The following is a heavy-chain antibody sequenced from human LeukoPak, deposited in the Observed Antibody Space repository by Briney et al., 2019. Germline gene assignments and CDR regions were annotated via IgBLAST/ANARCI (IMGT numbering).Heavy chain of an antibody. CDR1: GGSISSYY. J-gene: IGHJ5*02. V-gene: IGHV4-59*01. D-gene: IGHD6-13*01. CDR3: ASMIAAAPYNWFDP. Sequence: SETLSLTYTVCGGSISSYYWSWIRQPPGKGLEWIGYIYYSGSTNYNPSLKSRVTISVDTSKNQFSLKLSSVTAADTAVYSCASMIAAAPYNWFDPWGQGTLVTVSS. CDR2: IYYSGST.